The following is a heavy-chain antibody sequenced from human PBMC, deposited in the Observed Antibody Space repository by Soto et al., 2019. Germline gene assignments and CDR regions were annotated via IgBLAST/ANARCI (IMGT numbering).Heavy chain of an antibody. J-gene: IGHJ3*02. CDR3: AKSLAPPWWELPDAFDI. CDR2: ISGSGGST. Sequence: EVQLLESGGGLVQPGGSLRLSCAASGFTFSSYAMSWVRQAPGKGLEWVSAISGSGGSTYYADSVKGRFTISRDNSKNTLYLQMNSLRAEDTAVYYCAKSLAPPWWELPDAFDIWGQGTMVTVSS. V-gene: IGHV3-23*01. D-gene: IGHD1-26*01. CDR1: GFTFSSYA.